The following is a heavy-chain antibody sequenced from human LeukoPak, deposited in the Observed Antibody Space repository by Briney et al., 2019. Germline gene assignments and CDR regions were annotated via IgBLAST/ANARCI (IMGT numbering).Heavy chain of an antibody. CDR1: GFTFDDYA. J-gene: IGHJ4*02. CDR2: ISWNSGSI. D-gene: IGHD3-22*01. Sequence: GGSLRLSCAASGFTFDDYAMHWVRQAPGKGLEWVSRISWNSGSIGYADSVKGRFTISRDNAKNFLYVQMNSLRAEDMALYYCAKDRHNESSGCFDYWGQGTLVTVSS. V-gene: IGHV3-9*03. CDR3: AKDRHNESSGCFDY.